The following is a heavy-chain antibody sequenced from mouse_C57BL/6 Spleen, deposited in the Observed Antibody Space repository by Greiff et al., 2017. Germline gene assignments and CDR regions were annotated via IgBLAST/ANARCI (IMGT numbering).Heavy chain of an antibody. CDR2: IYPRSGNT. Sequence: QVQLQQSGAELARPGASVKLSCKASGYTFTSYGISWVKQRTGQGLEWIGEIYPRSGNTYYNEKFKGKATLTADKSSSTAYMELRSLTSEDSAVYFCARCYGSSYPYAMDYWGQGTSVTVSS. V-gene: IGHV1-81*01. J-gene: IGHJ4*01. CDR1: GYTFTSYG. D-gene: IGHD1-1*01. CDR3: ARCYGSSYPYAMDY.